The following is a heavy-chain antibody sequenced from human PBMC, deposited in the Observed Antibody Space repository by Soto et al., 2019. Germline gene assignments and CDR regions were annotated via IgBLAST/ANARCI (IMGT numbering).Heavy chain of an antibody. Sequence: SETLSLTCAVYGESFSGYYGSGISQPPGKGLEGSGEINHGGSTNYNPSLKSRVTISVDTSKNEFSLKLGSVTAADTAVDYCARGSWYHDTCGYWETNYYYCIDAWGQGTPVTVSS. V-gene: IGHV4-34*01. D-gene: IGHD3-22*01. CDR1: GESFSGYY. CDR2: INHGGST. CDR3: ARGSWYHDTCGYWETNYYYCIDA. J-gene: IGHJ6*02.